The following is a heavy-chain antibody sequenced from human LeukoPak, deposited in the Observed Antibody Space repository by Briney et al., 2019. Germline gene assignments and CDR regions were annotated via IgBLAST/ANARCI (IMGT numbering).Heavy chain of an antibody. V-gene: IGHV3-7*01. CDR1: GFTFSTSW. CDR2: IKPDGSEK. Sequence: GGSLRLSCAASGFTFSTSWMSWVRQAPGEGLEWVADIKPDGSEKYYVDSVKGRFTISRDNAKNSLYVQMNSLRADDTAVYYCARDMYGGTDYWGQGTLVTVSS. D-gene: IGHD4/OR15-4a*01. J-gene: IGHJ4*02. CDR3: ARDMYGGTDY.